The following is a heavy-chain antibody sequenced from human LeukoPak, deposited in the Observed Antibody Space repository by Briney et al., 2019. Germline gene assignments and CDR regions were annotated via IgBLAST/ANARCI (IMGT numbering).Heavy chain of an antibody. V-gene: IGHV4-61*02. CDR3: ARHEYYGSGSQHIFDY. CDR1: DDSISSGSYY. CDR2: IYVTGTT. Sequence: SETLSLTCTVSDDSISSGSYYWSWIRQPAGKGLEWIGRIYVTGTTNYNLSLKSRVTISINTSKMQFSLKLRSVTVEDTGVYYCARHEYYGSGSQHIFDYWGQGTLVTVSS. D-gene: IGHD3-10*01. J-gene: IGHJ4*02.